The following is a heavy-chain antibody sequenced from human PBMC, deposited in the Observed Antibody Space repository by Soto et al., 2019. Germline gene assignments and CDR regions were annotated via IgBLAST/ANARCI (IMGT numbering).Heavy chain of an antibody. Sequence: ASVKVSCKASGYTFTSYGISWVRQAPGQGLEWMGWISAYNGNTNYAQKLQGRVTMTTDTSTSTAYMELRSLRSDDTAVYYCAGDQIYYDFWSGYYGGGRLIDYWGQGTLVTVSS. D-gene: IGHD3-3*01. CDR1: GYTFTSYG. CDR2: ISAYNGNT. J-gene: IGHJ4*02. CDR3: AGDQIYYDFWSGYYGGGRLIDY. V-gene: IGHV1-18*01.